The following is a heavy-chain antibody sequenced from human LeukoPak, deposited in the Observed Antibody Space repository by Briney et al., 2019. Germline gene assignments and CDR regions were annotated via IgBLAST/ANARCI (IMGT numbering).Heavy chain of an antibody. CDR2: ISSNGDST. CDR3: AREGDSSYFDY. Sequence: GGSLRLSCAASGFTFSSYAMHWVRQAPGKGLEYVSAISSNGDSTYYANSVMGRFTISRDNSKNTLYLQMGSLRVEDMAVYYCAREGDSSYFDYWGQGTLVTVSS. V-gene: IGHV3-64*01. D-gene: IGHD3-22*01. J-gene: IGHJ4*02. CDR1: GFTFSSYA.